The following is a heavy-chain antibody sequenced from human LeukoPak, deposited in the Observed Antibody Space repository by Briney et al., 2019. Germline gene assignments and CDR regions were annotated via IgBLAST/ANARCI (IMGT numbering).Heavy chain of an antibody. J-gene: IGHJ4*02. D-gene: IGHD3-10*01. CDR2: INHSGST. V-gene: IGHV4-34*01. Sequence: SETLSLTCAVYGGSFSGYYWGWIRQPPGKGLEWIGKINHSGSTNYNPSLKSRVTISVDTSKNQFSLKLSSVTAADTAVYYCARGTQTYYYGSGSSLGFDDWGQGTLVTVSS. CDR1: GGSFSGYY. CDR3: ARGTQTYYYGSGSSLGFDD.